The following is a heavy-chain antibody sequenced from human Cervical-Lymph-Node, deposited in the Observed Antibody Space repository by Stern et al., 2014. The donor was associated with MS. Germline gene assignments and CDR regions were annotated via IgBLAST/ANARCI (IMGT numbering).Heavy chain of an antibody. CDR1: GFTVSRDY. CDR3: ARDTSSPERSDW. D-gene: IGHD1-1*01. V-gene: IGHV3-53*01. CDR2: ITNVGSS. Sequence: EVQLVESGGGVIQPGGSLRLSCTVSGFTVSRDYMTWVRQAPGKGLECVDLITNVGSSVYTDAVKGRFTISRDDSKNTVYLHMTSLRAEDTAMYFCARDTSSPERSDWWGQGTLVTVSS. J-gene: IGHJ4*02.